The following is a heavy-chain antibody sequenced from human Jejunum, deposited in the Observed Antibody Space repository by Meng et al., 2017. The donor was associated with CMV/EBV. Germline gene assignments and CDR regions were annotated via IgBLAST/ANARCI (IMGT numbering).Heavy chain of an antibody. CDR3: ARDDHVFDL. V-gene: IGHV3-7*04. CDR2: LKEDGSES. Sequence: DVQVVESGGGLGQPGGSLRLSCAVSGFSFGNYWMTWVRQTPGKGLEWVANLKEDGSESQYVDSVKGRFTISRDNPKNSLYLQMNSLRVEDTGVYYCARDDHVFDLWGRGTLVTVSS. J-gene: IGHJ2*01. CDR1: GFSFGNYW. D-gene: IGHD1-14*01.